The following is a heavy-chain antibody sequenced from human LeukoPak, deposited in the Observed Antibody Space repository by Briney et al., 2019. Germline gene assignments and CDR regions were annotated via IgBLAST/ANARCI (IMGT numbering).Heavy chain of an antibody. D-gene: IGHD2-8*01. CDR2: IIPIFGTT. J-gene: IGHJ6*02. CDR1: GGTFSSYA. V-gene: IGHV1-69*13. Sequence: VASVKVSCKASGGTFSSYAINWVRQAPGQGLEWMGGIIPIFGTTNYAQKFQGRVTITADESTSTAYMGLRSLRSDDTAVYYCARDEFDIVLMVYAIRGVSDGMDVWGQGTTVTVSS. CDR3: ARDEFDIVLMVYAIRGVSDGMDV.